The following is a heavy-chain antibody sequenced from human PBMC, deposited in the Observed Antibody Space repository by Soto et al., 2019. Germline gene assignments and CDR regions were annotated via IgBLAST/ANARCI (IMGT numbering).Heavy chain of an antibody. CDR1: GGSFSGYY. J-gene: IGHJ4*02. Sequence: SETLSLTCAVYGGSFSGYYWSWIRHHPGKGLWWIGYIYYSGSTYYNPSLKSRVTISVDTSKNPFSLKLSSVTAADTAVYYCARAPHIKIPPGDIKQLVPVLPQYYFDYWGQGTLVTVSS. D-gene: IGHD6-13*01. V-gene: IGHV4-31*11. CDR2: IYYSGST. CDR3: ARAPHIKIPPGDIKQLVPVLPQYYFDY.